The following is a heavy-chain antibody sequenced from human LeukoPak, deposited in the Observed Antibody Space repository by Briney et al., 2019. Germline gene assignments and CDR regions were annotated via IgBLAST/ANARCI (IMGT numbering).Heavy chain of an antibody. CDR3: ATALRGVGF. V-gene: IGHV3-15*01. CDR1: GITFISAW. D-gene: IGHD3-3*01. CDR2: IKSKTDGGTA. J-gene: IGHJ4*02. Sequence: SGGSLRLSCAASGITFISAWMNWVRQAPGKGLEWVGRIKSKTDGGTAEYAAPVKGRFIISRDDSKNTLYLQVNSLNSDDTGVYYCATALRGVGFWGQGTLVTVPS.